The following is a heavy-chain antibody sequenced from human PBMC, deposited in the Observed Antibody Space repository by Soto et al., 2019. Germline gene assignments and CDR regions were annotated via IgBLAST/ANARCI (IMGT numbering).Heavy chain of an antibody. Sequence: QVQLVQSGAEVKKPGASVKVSCKASGYTFTNFGISWVRQAPGQGLELMGWISAYNGNTNNAQNIQGSVTMTTDTSTRKAYMELRSLRSDDTAVYYSARGGTAIDYWGQGTLVTVSS. V-gene: IGHV1-18*01. CDR3: ARGGTAIDY. D-gene: IGHD3-16*01. CDR2: ISAYNGNT. CDR1: GYTFTNFG. J-gene: IGHJ4*02.